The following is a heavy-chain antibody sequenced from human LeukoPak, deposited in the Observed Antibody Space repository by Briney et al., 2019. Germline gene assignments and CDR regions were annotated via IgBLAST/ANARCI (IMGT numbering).Heavy chain of an antibody. CDR3: AETAYDSGSGEYYFDY. V-gene: IGHV3-48*01. D-gene: IGHD3-10*01. CDR2: ISSSSSTI. CDR1: GFTFSSYS. Sequence: GGSLRLSCAASGFTFSSYSMNWVRQAPGKGLEWVSYISSSSSTIHYADSVKGRFTTSRDNSKSRLYLQMNSLRAEDTAVYYCAETAYDSGSGEYYFDYWGQGTLVTVSS. J-gene: IGHJ4*02.